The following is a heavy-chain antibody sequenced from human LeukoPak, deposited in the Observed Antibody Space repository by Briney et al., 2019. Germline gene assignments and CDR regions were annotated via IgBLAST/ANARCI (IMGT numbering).Heavy chain of an antibody. CDR3: AREAAAGTFDY. V-gene: IGHV3-74*01. CDR2: INSDGSGT. Sequence: TGGSLRLSCAASGFTFSSYWMYWVRQAPGKGLVWVSHINSDGSGTNYADSVKGRFTISRDNAKNTLYLQMTSLRAEDTAVYYCAREAAAGTFDYWGQGTLVTVSS. D-gene: IGHD6-13*01. CDR1: GFTFSSYW. J-gene: IGHJ4*02.